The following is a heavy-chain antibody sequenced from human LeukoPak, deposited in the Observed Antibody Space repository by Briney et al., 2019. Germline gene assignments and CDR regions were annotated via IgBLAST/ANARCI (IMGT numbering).Heavy chain of an antibody. CDR2: INSDGSST. D-gene: IGHD1-14*01. V-gene: IGHV3-74*01. J-gene: IGHJ6*02. CDR3: ARAGKAYGMDV. Sequence: GGSLRLSCSASGFTFGSYSMHWVRQVPGKGLVWVSRINSDGSSTSYADSVKGRFTFSRDNAKNTLYLQMNSLRAEDTAVYYCARAGKAYGMDVWGQGTTVTVSS. CDR1: GFTFGSYS.